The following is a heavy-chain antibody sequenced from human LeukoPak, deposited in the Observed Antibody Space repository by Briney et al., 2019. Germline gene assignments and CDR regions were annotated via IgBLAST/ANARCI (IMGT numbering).Heavy chain of an antibody. V-gene: IGHV1-18*01. D-gene: IGHD3-3*01. CDR1: GYTFTSYG. J-gene: IGHJ6*03. Sequence: ASVKVSCKASGYTFTSYGISWVRQAPGQGLEWMGWISAYNGNTNYAQKLQGRVTMTTDTSTSTAYMELRSLRSDDTAVYYCARDVYYDFWSGYYPARNYYYYMDVWGKGTTVTVSS. CDR3: ARDVYYDFWSGYYPARNYYYYMDV. CDR2: ISAYNGNT.